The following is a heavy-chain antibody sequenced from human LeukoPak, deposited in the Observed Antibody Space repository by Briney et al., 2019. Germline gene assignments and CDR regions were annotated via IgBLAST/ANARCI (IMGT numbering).Heavy chain of an antibody. V-gene: IGHV3-23*01. CDR3: AKVTAVGANGIFDY. Sequence: GGSLRLSCAASGFTFSSYAMSWVRQAPGKGLEWVSGISGGGSTYNAESVKARFTISRDNSKNTLYLQMNTLRAEDTAVYYCAKVTAVGANGIFDYWGQGTLVTVPS. CDR2: ISGGGST. CDR1: GFTFSSYA. D-gene: IGHD1-26*01. J-gene: IGHJ4*02.